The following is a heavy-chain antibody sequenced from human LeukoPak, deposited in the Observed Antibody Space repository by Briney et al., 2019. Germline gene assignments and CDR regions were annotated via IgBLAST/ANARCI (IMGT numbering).Heavy chain of an antibody. Sequence: GGSLRLSCAASGFNFKTYGMHWVRQAPGKGLEWVAFTRYEGNNKYYADSMKGRFTISRDNSKNTLYLQMNSLRTEDTAVYYCARDEFEGVVTGYWGQGTLVTVSS. D-gene: IGHD4-23*01. CDR1: GFNFKTYG. J-gene: IGHJ4*02. CDR3: ARDEFEGVVTGY. V-gene: IGHV3-30*02. CDR2: TRYEGNNK.